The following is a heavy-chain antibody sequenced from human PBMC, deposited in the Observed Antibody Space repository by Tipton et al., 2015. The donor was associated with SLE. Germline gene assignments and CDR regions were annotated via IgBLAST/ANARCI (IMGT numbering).Heavy chain of an antibody. Sequence: TLSLTCTVSGGSTSSDDYYWTWIRQHPGKGLEWIGHMSYSGSTHYNPSLRSRITISVDTSKNHFSLKLSSVTAADTAVYYCARGGVGGYDYFDHWGQGTLVTVSS. CDR1: GGSTSSDDYY. CDR3: ARGGVGGYDYFDH. V-gene: IGHV4-31*03. J-gene: IGHJ4*02. CDR2: MSYSGST. D-gene: IGHD5-12*01.